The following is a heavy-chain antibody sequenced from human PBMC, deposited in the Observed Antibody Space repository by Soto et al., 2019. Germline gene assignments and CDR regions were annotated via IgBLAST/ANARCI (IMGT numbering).Heavy chain of an antibody. CDR1: GGTFSSYA. D-gene: IGHD3-3*01. CDR3: ARDSHYDAGEDY. J-gene: IGHJ4*02. V-gene: IGHV1-69*12. Sequence: QVQLVQSGAEVKKPGSSVKVSCKASGGTFSSYAISWVRQAPGQGLEWMGGIIPIFGTANYGQKFQGRVTSTAEESTRTAYMELSSLSSEDAGVYYCARDSHYDAGEDYWGQGTLVTVSS. CDR2: IIPIFGTA.